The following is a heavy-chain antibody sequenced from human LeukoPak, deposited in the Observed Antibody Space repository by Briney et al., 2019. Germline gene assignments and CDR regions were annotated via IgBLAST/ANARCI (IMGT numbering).Heavy chain of an antibody. J-gene: IGHJ6*02. CDR1: GGSISSYY. Sequence: SETLSLTCTVSGGSISSYYWSWIRQPPGKGLEWIGYIYYSGSTNYNPSLKSRVTISVDTSKNQFSLKLSSVTAADTAVYYCARGVPVPAAMPLYYYYYGMDVWGQGTTVTVSS. V-gene: IGHV4-59*12. CDR2: IYYSGST. CDR3: ARGVPVPAAMPLYYYYYGMDV. D-gene: IGHD2-2*01.